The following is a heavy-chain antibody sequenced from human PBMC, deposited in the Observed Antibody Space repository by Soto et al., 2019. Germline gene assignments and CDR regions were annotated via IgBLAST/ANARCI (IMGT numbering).Heavy chain of an antibody. Sequence: EVQLLESGGGLVQPGGSLRLSCAASGFTFSSYAMSWVRQAPGKGLEWVSAISGSGGSTYYADSVKGRFTISRDNSKNTLYLQMNSLRAEDTAVYYCARGAVQVIVVVPAVDYWGQGTLVTVSS. CDR3: ARGAVQVIVVVPAVDY. CDR2: ISGSGGST. D-gene: IGHD2-2*01. V-gene: IGHV3-23*01. J-gene: IGHJ4*02. CDR1: GFTFSSYA.